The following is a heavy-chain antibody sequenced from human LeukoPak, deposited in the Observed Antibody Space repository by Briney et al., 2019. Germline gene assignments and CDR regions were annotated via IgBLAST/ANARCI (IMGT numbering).Heavy chain of an antibody. CDR2: INPNSCGT. J-gene: IGHJ4*02. D-gene: IGHD1-26*01. V-gene: IGHV1-2*02. CDR1: GYTFTSYY. CDR3: ARGVSISLGAPFDY. Sequence: ASVKVSCKASGYTFTSYYMHWVRQAPRQGLEWMGWINPNSCGTNYAQKCQGRVTMTRDKSSSTAYMELSRLRSADTAVYYCARGVSISLGAPFDYWGQGTLVTVSS.